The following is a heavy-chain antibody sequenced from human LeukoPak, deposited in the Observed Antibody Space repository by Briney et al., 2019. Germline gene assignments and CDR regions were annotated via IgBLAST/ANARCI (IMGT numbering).Heavy chain of an antibody. Sequence: GGSLRPSCVASGFTFSNYGMNWVRQAPGKGLEWVSGIVGSGVTTYYADSVKGRFTISRDNSKNTLYLQMNSLRAEDTAVYYCVSSGYYLRPFDYWGQGTLVTVSS. D-gene: IGHD3-22*01. V-gene: IGHV3-23*01. CDR3: VSSGYYLRPFDY. J-gene: IGHJ4*02. CDR2: IVGSGVTT. CDR1: GFTFSNYG.